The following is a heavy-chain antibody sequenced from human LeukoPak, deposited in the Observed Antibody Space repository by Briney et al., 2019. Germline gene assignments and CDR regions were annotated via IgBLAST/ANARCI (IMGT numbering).Heavy chain of an antibody. CDR3: AKDRTFHSDFSAYYFSPPLQQY. CDR2: ISSSSRYI. CDR1: GFTFSSYS. D-gene: IGHD3-22*01. Sequence: PGGSLRLSCAVSGFTFSSYSMNWVRQAPGKGLEWVSSISSSSRYIYYADSVKGRFTISRDNSRNMVYLQMNSLRAEDTAVYYCAKDRTFHSDFSAYYFSPPLQQYWGQGTLVTVSS. J-gene: IGHJ4*02. V-gene: IGHV3-21*04.